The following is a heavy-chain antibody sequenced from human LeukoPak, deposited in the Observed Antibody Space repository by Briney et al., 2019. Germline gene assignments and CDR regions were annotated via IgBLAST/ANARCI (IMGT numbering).Heavy chain of an antibody. V-gene: IGHV4-59*01. J-gene: IGHJ6*03. CDR3: ARTYYMDV. CDR2: IYYSGST. CDR1: GGSTSSYY. Sequence: SETLSLTCTVSGGSTSSYYWSWIRQPPGKGLEWIGYIYYSGSTNYNPPLKSRVTISVDTSKNQFSLKLSSVTAADTAVYYCARTYYMDVWGKGTTVTVSS.